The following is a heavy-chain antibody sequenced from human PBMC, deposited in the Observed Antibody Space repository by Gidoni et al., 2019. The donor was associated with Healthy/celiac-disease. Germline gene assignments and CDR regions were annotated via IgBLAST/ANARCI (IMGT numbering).Heavy chain of an antibody. D-gene: IGHD2-2*01. CDR3: AKDSGSCSSTSCSDQNFDY. J-gene: IGHJ4*02. V-gene: IGHV3-9*01. Sequence: EVHLVESGGGLVQPGRSLRLSCAASGFPFAVYAIHWVRQAPGKGMGGVSGISWNSGSIGDADSVKGRFTISRDNAKNSLYLQMNSLRAEDTALYYCAKDSGSCSSTSCSDQNFDYWGQGTLVTVSS. CDR2: ISWNSGSI. CDR1: GFPFAVYA.